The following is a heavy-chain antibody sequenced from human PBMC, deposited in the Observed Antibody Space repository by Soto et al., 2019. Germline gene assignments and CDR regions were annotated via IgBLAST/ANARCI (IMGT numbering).Heavy chain of an antibody. CDR2: INAGNGNT. CDR1: GYTFTSYA. J-gene: IGHJ4*02. CDR3: ARGGRLRYFDWSLSY. V-gene: IGHV1-3*01. D-gene: IGHD3-9*01. Sequence: QVQLVQSGAEVKKPGASVKVSCKASGYTFTSYAMHWVRQAPGQRLEWMGWINAGNGNTKYSQKFQGRVTITRDTSASTAYMELSSLRSEDTAVYYCARGGRLRYFDWSLSYWGQGTLVTVSS.